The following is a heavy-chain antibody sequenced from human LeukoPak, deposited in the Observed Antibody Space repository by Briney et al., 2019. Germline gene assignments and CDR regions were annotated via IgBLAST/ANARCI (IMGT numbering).Heavy chain of an antibody. D-gene: IGHD3-16*01. V-gene: IGHV3-23*01. CDR3: VKGLHMLDY. Sequence: GALRLSLAASGFIFKDYAMTWVRQTPRKGAEGGPTHAYIGSFYAHPVQGRLSIPRDDSKNTQYLQSNNLRADDPALYFGVKGLHMLDYWGQGTLVTVSS. CDR1: GFIFKDYA. J-gene: IGHJ4*02. CDR2: HAYIGS.